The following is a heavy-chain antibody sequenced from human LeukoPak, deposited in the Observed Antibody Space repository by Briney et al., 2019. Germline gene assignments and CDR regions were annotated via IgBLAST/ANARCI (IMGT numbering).Heavy chain of an antibody. CDR2: IIPIFGTA. Sequence: SVKVSCKASGGTFSSYAISWVRQAPGQGLEWIGGIIPIFGTANYAQKFQGRVTITTDESTSTAYMELSSLRSEDTAMYYCARFSRYGSEDWLDPWGQGTLVTVSS. CDR1: GGTFSSYA. V-gene: IGHV1-69*05. J-gene: IGHJ5*02. D-gene: IGHD3-10*01. CDR3: ARFSRYGSEDWLDP.